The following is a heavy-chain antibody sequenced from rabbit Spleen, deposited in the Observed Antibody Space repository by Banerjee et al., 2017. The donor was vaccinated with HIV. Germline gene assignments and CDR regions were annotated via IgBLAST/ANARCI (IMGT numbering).Heavy chain of an antibody. V-gene: IGHV1S45*01. CDR1: GFSFSSGYW. CDR2: ISFTTSNT. Sequence: EESGGGLVQPEGSLTLTCTASGFSFSSGYWICWVRQAPGKGLEWIGCISFTTSNTYYASWAKGRFTISKTSSTTVTLQMTSLTAADTATYFCARGVDAFTRASDLWGQGTLVTVS. J-gene: IGHJ3*01. D-gene: IGHD6-1*01. CDR3: ARGVDAFTRASDL.